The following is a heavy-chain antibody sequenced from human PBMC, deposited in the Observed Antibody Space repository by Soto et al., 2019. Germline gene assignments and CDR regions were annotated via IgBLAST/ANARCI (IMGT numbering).Heavy chain of an antibody. V-gene: IGHV3-23*01. J-gene: IGHJ4*02. Sequence: PGGSLRLSCAASGFTFSNYAMAWVRQAPEKGLEWVSVISGDGDRTYYADSVKGRFTISRDNSKNTLCLQMNSLRAEDTAVYYCAKEGPYERSGSPIDYWGQGTLVTVSS. CDR1: GFTFSNYA. CDR2: ISGDGDRT. CDR3: AKEGPYERSGSPIDY. D-gene: IGHD3-22*01.